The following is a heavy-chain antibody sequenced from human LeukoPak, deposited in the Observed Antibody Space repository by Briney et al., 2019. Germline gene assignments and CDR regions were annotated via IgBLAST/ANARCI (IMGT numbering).Heavy chain of an antibody. J-gene: IGHJ4*02. V-gene: IGHV3-21*01. CDR1: GFTFSPYS. CDR3: VAMGYNYFDP. Sequence: GGSLRLSCEASGFTFSPYSMNWVRKAPGKGLEWVSYIGSSSSYIDYAGSVRGRFTVSRDNAKNSLYLQMNSLRDEDTAVYYCVAMGYNYFDPWGQGSLVIVSS. D-gene: IGHD5-18*01. CDR2: IGSSSSYI.